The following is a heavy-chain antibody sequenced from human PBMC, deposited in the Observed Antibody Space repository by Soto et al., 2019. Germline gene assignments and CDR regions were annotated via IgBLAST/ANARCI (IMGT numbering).Heavy chain of an antibody. CDR3: ACYYDSSGYYKLSAEYFQH. CDR1: GGSISSYY. J-gene: IGHJ1*01. CDR2: IYYSGST. D-gene: IGHD3-22*01. Sequence: SETLSLTCTVSGGSISSYYWSWIRQPPGKGLEWIGYIYYSGSTNYNPSIKSRVTISVDTSKNQFSLKLSSVTAADTAVYYFACYYDSSGYYKLSAEYFQHWGQGTLVTVSS. V-gene: IGHV4-59*08.